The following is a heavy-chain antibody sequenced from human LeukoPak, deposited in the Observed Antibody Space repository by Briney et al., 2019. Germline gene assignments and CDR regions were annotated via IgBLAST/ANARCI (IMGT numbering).Heavy chain of an antibody. CDR2: INAANGNT. V-gene: IGHV1-3*01. D-gene: IGHD3-10*01. CDR1: GYTFTDYV. Sequence: ASVNVSCKASGYTFTDYVIHWVRQAPGQRLEWMGWINAANGNTKYSQKFQGRVTITRDTSASTAYMELSSLRSEDTAVYYCARGPSRGWFDPWGQGTLVTVSS. CDR3: ARGPSRGWFDP. J-gene: IGHJ5*02.